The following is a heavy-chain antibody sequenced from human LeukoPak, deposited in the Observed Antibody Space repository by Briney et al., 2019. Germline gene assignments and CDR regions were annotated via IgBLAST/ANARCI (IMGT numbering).Heavy chain of an antibody. CDR1: GFTFSKYW. D-gene: IGHD6-19*01. CDR2: INTDGTVT. CDR3: ATKQWLAPPPDS. Sequence: GGSLRLSCAASGFTFSKYWMLWVRQAPGKGLESVSRINTDGTVTPYADSVKGRFTVSKDNADNTMFLQMNSVRDEDTAVYYCATKQWLAPPPDSWGQGTPVTVSS. V-gene: IGHV3-74*01. J-gene: IGHJ4*02.